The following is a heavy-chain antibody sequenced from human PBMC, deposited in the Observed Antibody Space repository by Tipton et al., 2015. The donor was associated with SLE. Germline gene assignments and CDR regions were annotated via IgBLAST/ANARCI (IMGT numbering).Heavy chain of an antibody. CDR1: GGSVSSGSYY. CDR2: IYYSGST. Sequence: TLSLTCTVSGGSVSSGSYYWSWIRQPPGKGLEWIGYIYYSGSTNYNPSLKSRVTISVDTSKNQFSLKLSSVTAADTAVYYCAMRQSIDYWGQGTLVTVSS. CDR3: AMRQSIDY. D-gene: IGHD3-9*01. V-gene: IGHV4-61*01. J-gene: IGHJ4*02.